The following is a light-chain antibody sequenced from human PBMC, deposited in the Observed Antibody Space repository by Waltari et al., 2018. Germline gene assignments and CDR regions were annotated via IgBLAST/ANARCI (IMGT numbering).Light chain of an antibody. V-gene: IGLV2-23*02. CDR3: CSYGGSSTFVI. J-gene: IGLJ2*01. Sequence: QSALTQPASVSGSPGQSITISCTGTSSDVGSFNLVSWYQQHPNKAPKLMIYQVSKRPSGLSNRCSGSKSGNTASLTISGLQADDEAEYYCCSYGGSSTFVIFGGGTKLTVL. CDR2: QVS. CDR1: SSDVGSFNL.